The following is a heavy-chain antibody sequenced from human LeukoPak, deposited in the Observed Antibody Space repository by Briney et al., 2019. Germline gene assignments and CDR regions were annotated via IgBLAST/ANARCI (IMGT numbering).Heavy chain of an antibody. J-gene: IGHJ5*02. D-gene: IGHD2/OR15-2a*01. V-gene: IGHV2-5*02. CDR1: GCSLTNSAVG. CDR2: IYSDDDK. CDR3: AHRGKYLIWFDP. Sequence: SGPTLVKPTQTLTLTCTFSGCSLTNSAVGVGWIRKPPGQGVERLALIYSDDDKRYNPSLKTRLSITKDTSKNQVVLTMTNVDLVDTATYFCAHRGKYLIWFDPWGQRTLVVTSS.